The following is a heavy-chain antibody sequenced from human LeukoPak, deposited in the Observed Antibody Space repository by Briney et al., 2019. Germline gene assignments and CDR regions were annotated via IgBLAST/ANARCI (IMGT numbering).Heavy chain of an antibody. CDR1: GFTFSSYA. Sequence: GGSLRLSCAASGFTFSSYAMSWVRQAPGKGLEWVSAISGSGGSTYYADSVKGRFTISRDNSKNTLYLQMNSLRAEDTAVYYCASRYCSGGSCPHYYYYYMDVWGKGTTVTVSS. D-gene: IGHD2-15*01. J-gene: IGHJ6*03. CDR3: ASRYCSGGSCPHYYYYYMDV. V-gene: IGHV3-23*01. CDR2: ISGSGGST.